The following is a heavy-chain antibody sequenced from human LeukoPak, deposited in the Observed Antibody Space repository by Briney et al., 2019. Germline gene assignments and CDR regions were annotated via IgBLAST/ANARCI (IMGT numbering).Heavy chain of an antibody. Sequence: TGGSLRLSCAASGFTFDDYAMHWVRQAPGKGLEWVSGISWNSGSIGYADSVKGRFTISRDNAKNSLYLQMNSLRAEDTALYYCAKDYYGSGSHFDYWGQGTLVTVSS. D-gene: IGHD3-10*01. CDR2: ISWNSGSI. V-gene: IGHV3-9*01. J-gene: IGHJ4*02. CDR1: GFTFDDYA. CDR3: AKDYYGSGSHFDY.